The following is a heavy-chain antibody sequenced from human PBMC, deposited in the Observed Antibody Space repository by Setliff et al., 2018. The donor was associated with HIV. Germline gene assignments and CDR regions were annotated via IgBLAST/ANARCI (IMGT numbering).Heavy chain of an antibody. J-gene: IGHJ4*02. D-gene: IGHD3-3*01. V-gene: IGHV4-34*01. CDR3: ARVPFTTGFDY. Sequence: SETLSLTCAVYGGSFSGYYWSWIRQPPGKGLEWIGYIYYSGSTYYNPSLRSRVTISVDTSKNHFSLKLSSVTAADTAVFYCARVPFTTGFDYWGQGILVTVSS. CDR2: IYYSGST. CDR1: GGSFSGYY.